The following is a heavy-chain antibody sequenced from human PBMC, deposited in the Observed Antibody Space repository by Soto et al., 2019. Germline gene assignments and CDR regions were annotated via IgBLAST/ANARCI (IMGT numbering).Heavy chain of an antibody. CDR3: TVPAAIENWFDP. CDR1: GFTFRSYA. J-gene: IGHJ5*02. CDR2: ISGSGDST. Sequence: LRLFCAASGFTFRSYAMSWVRQAPGKGLERVTDISGSGDSTYYADTVKGRFTICRDNDKKTQYLQMNSLGAEDTAVYYCTVPAAIENWFDPWGQGTLVTVPQ. V-gene: IGHV3-23*01. D-gene: IGHD2-2*02.